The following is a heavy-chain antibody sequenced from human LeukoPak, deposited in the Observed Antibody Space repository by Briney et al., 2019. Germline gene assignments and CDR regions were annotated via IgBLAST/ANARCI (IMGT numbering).Heavy chain of an antibody. Sequence: TGGSLRLSCAASGITLSNYGMTWVRQAPGKGLEWVAGLSGSGGSTNYADSVKGRFTISRDNAKNTLYLQMNSLRAEDTAVYFCAKRGVVIRVILVGFHKEAYYFDSWGQGVLVTVSS. D-gene: IGHD3-22*01. V-gene: IGHV3-23*01. J-gene: IGHJ4*02. CDR2: LSGSGGST. CDR3: AKRGVVIRVILVGFHKEAYYFDS. CDR1: GITLSNYG.